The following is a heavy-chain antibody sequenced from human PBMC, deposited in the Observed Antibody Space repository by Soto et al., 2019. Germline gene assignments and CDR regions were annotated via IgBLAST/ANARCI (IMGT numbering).Heavy chain of an antibody. CDR1: GGSISSYY. V-gene: IGHV4-59*08. J-gene: IGHJ5*02. CDR3: ARPAPILWFGELLSWFDP. D-gene: IGHD3-10*01. Sequence: SETLFLTCTVSGGSISSYYWSWIRPPPGKGLEWIGYIYYSGSTNYNPSLKSRVTISVDTSKNQFSLKLSSVTAADPAVYYCARPAPILWFGELLSWFDPGGQGTLVTAPQ. CDR2: IYYSGST.